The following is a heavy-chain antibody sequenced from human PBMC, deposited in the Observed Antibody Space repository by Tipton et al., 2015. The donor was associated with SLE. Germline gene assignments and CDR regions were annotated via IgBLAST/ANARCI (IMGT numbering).Heavy chain of an antibody. V-gene: IGHV4-39*07. J-gene: IGHJ6*02. Sequence: TLSLTCTVSGGSISRSNYYWGWIRRPPGRGLEWIGTISYSGNTYYNPSLKSRLTISVDKSKNQYSLKLSSVTAADTAVYYCARFEWVLNRSYYGMDVWGQGTTVTVSS. CDR3: ARFEWVLNRSYYGMDV. CDR1: GGSISRSNYY. D-gene: IGHD5-12*01. CDR2: ISYSGNT.